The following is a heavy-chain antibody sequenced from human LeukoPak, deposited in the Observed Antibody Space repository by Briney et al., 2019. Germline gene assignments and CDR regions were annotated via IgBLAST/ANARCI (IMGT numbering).Heavy chain of an antibody. D-gene: IGHD6-6*01. CDR1: GYNFTGYH. V-gene: IGHV1-2*02. CDR2: IHPGTGDT. J-gene: IGHJ5*02. Sequence: ASVKVSCKTSGYNFTGYHIHWVRQAPGQGLEWMGWIHPGTGDTRYTRKFQGRVTMTRDTSINTAYLELSGLKSNDTAVYYCARKGAEYSRSPLLNAWFDPWGQGTLVTVSS. CDR3: ARKGAEYSRSPLLNAWFDP.